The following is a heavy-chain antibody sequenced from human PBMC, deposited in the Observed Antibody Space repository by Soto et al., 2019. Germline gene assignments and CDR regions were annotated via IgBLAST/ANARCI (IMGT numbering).Heavy chain of an antibody. CDR1: GFTFSSYS. CDR3: ARDRGQQLVQFPYYYYYYGMDV. CDR2: ISSSSSTI. Sequence: GGSLRLSCAASGFTFSSYSMNWVRQAPGKGLEWVSYISSSSSTIYYADSVKGRFTISRDNAKNSLYLQMNSLRDEDTAVYYCARDRGQQLVQFPYYYYYYGMDVWGQGTTVTVSS. J-gene: IGHJ6*02. V-gene: IGHV3-48*02. D-gene: IGHD6-13*01.